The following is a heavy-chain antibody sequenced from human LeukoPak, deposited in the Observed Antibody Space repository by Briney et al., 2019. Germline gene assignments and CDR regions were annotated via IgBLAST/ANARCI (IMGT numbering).Heavy chain of an antibody. D-gene: IGHD6-13*01. V-gene: IGHV5-51*01. Sequence: GESLKISCQGSGYSFTSYWIAWVRQMPGKGPEWMGIINPGDSDTRYSPSFQGQVTISADKSIRTAYLQWSSLKVSDTAMYYCARPRSGSWYTAYDIWGQGTMVTVS. J-gene: IGHJ3*02. CDR3: ARPRSGSWYTAYDI. CDR2: INPGDSDT. CDR1: GYSFTSYW.